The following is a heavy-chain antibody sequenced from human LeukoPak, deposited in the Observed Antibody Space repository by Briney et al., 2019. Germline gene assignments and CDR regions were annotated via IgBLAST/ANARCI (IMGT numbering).Heavy chain of an antibody. CDR2: IYYSGST. Sequence: SETLSLTCTVSGGSISSSSYYWGWIRQPPGKGLEWIGSIYYSGSTYYNPSLKSRVTISVDTSKNQFSLKLSSVTAADTAVYYCARLNYDILTGPKPYYFDYWGQGTLVTVSS. V-gene: IGHV4-39*01. CDR3: ARLNYDILTGPKPYYFDY. J-gene: IGHJ4*02. D-gene: IGHD3-9*01. CDR1: GGSISSSSYY.